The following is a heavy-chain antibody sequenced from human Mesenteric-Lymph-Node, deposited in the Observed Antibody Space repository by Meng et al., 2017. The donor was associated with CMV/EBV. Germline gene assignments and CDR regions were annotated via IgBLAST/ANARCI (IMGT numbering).Heavy chain of an antibody. J-gene: IGHJ6*02. CDR1: GGSFSGYY. V-gene: IGHV4-34*01. CDR3: VRHVSPFNYGHYYYGMDV. D-gene: IGHD4-17*01. Sequence: GSLRLSCAVYGGSFSGYYWGWIRQTPGEGLEWIGTIYYSGGTYYNPSLKSRVTISVDTSKNQFSLRMNSVTAADTAVYYCVRHVSPFNYGHYYYGMDVWGQGTTVTVS. CDR2: IYYSGGT.